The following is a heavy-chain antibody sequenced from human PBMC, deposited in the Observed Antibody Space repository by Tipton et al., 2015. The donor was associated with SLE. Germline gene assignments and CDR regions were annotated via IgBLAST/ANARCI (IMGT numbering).Heavy chain of an antibody. CDR1: GGSISNSNSF. J-gene: IGHJ6*02. V-gene: IGHV4-61*05. D-gene: IGHD2-15*01. Sequence: GLVKPSETLSLTCAVSGGSISNSNSFWGWIRQPPGKGLEWIGYISDGGDTNYNPSLKSRATISVDPAKNEFSLKLTSVTAADTAVYYCARGKLTWRGAIIGADVWGQGTTVNVSS. CDR2: ISDGGDT. CDR3: ARGKLTWRGAIIGADV.